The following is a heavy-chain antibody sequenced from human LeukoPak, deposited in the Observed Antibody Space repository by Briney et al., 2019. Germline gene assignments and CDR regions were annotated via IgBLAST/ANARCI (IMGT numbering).Heavy chain of an antibody. CDR3: ARDGGGTDYFDY. Sequence: ASVKVSCKASGGTFSSYAISWVRQAPGQGLEWMGWISAYNGNTNYAQKLQGRATMTTDTSTSTAYMELRSLRSDDTAVYYCARDGGGTDYFDYWGQGTLVTVSS. J-gene: IGHJ4*02. CDR2: ISAYNGNT. D-gene: IGHD2-21*01. V-gene: IGHV1-18*01. CDR1: GGTFSSYA.